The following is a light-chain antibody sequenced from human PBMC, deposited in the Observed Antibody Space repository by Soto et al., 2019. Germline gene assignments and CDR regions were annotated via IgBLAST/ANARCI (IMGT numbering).Light chain of an antibody. CDR3: QQYDNPPVT. J-gene: IGKJ4*01. CDR2: DAS. V-gene: IGKV1-33*01. Sequence: DIQMTQSPSSLSGSVGDRVTITCQASQDISKYLNWYQQRPGKAPNLLIYDASSLEAGVPSRFTGSGSGTDFTFTISSLQPEDIATYYCQQYDNPPVTFGGGTKVEIK. CDR1: QDISKY.